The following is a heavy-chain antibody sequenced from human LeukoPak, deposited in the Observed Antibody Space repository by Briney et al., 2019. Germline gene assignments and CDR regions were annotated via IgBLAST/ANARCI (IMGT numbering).Heavy chain of an antibody. D-gene: IGHD3-22*01. CDR1: GFVYGAFW. CDR3: ARESVRRISMRSKGFFDY. J-gene: IGHJ4*02. Sequence: PGGSLRLSCAASGFVYGAFWMSWVRQAPGKGLEWVANIKQDGSEKYYEDSVKGRFTISRDNARNTLFLQMDSLRAEDTAVYYCARESVRRISMRSKGFFDYWGRGTRVTVSS. CDR2: IKQDGSEK. V-gene: IGHV3-7*01.